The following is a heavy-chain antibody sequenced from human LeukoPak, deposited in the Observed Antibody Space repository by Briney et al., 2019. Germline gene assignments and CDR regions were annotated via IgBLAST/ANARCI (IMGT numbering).Heavy chain of an antibody. CDR1: GFTFSSYS. J-gene: IGHJ6*03. D-gene: IGHD6-13*01. CDR2: ISSSSSYI. V-gene: IGHV3-21*01. CDR3: ARAGTSIAAAGTFYYYYMDV. Sequence: GGSLRLSCAASGFTFSSYSMNWVRQAPGKGLEWVSSISSSSSYIYYADSVKGRFTISRDNAKYSLYLQMNSLRAEDTAVYYCARAGTSIAAAGTFYYYYMDVWGKGTTVTVSS.